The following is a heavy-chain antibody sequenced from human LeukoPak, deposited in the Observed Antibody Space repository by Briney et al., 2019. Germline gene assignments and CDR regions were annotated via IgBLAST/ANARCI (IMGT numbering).Heavy chain of an antibody. J-gene: IGHJ4*02. D-gene: IGHD1-26*01. CDR3: ASRLVGAIYYFDY. CDR1: GGSISSSSYY. CDR2: IYYSGST. V-gene: IGHV4-39*01. Sequence: PSETLSLTCTVSGGSISSSSYYWGWIRQPPGKGLEWIGSIYYSGSTYYNPSLKSRVTISVDTSKNQFSLKLSSVTAADTAVYYCASRLVGAIYYFDYWGQGTLVTVSS.